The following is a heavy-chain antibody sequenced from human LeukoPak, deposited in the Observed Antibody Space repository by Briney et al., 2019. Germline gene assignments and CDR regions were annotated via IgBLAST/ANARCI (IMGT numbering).Heavy chain of an antibody. CDR2: SNEDGSTT. D-gene: IGHD1-26*01. V-gene: IGHV3-74*01. CDR1: GFAFSSNW. CDR3: VRDLGGRSGH. Sequence: GGSLRLSCAASGFAFSSNWMHWVRQAPGKGLVWVSRSNEDGSTTNYADSVKGRFTISRDNAKNTLYLQMNSLTAEDTAVYYCVRDLGGRSGHWGQGTLVTVSS. J-gene: IGHJ4*02.